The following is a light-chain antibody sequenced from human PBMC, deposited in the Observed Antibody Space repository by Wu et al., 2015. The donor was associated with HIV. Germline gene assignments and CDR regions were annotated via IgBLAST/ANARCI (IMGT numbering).Light chain of an antibody. CDR1: QDIRSY. J-gene: IGKJ3*01. CDR3: QQLSNFPFT. V-gene: IGKV1-8*01. CDR2: AAS. Sequence: AIWITQSPSSLSASTGDRVTITCRASQDIRSYLAWYQQRPGKAPNLLIYAASTLQSGVPSRFSGSGSGTDFTLTVSSLQSDDFATYYCQQLSNFPFTFGPGTKVDFK.